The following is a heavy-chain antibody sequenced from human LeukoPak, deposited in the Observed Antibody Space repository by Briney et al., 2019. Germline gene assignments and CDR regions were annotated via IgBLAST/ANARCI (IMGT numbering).Heavy chain of an antibody. CDR1: GYTFTRYY. D-gene: IGHD3-10*01. J-gene: IGHJ6*02. CDR2: INPSGGST. V-gene: IGHV1-46*01. CDR3: ARDPGILWFGELLSLYYYYGMDV. Sequence: ASVKVSCKASGYTFTRYYMHWVRQAPGQGLEWMGIINPSGGSTSYAQKFQGRVTMTRDTSTSTVYMELSSLRSEDTAVYYCARDPGILWFGELLSLYYYYGMDVWGQGTTVTVSS.